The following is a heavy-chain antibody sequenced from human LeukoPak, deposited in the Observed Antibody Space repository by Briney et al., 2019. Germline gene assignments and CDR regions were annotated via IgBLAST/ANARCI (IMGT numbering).Heavy chain of an antibody. CDR3: ARMQLLIGPRVDDF. J-gene: IGHJ4*02. Sequence: SSVKVSCKGSVYTLTDYYYHWVRQAPGQGLAWMGRINPNNGGRHKPQKFHDGLTLNRDTSLSKAYLALSGLTYGATAVCNCARMQLLIGPRVDDFWCQGALVTVSS. V-gene: IGHV1-2*06. CDR1: VYTLTDYY. CDR2: INPNNGGR. D-gene: IGHD1-1*01.